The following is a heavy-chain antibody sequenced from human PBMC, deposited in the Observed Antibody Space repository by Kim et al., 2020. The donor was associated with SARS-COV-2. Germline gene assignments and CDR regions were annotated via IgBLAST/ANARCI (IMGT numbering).Heavy chain of an antibody. V-gene: IGHV4-34*01. Sequence: SETLSLTCAVYGGSFSGYYWSWIRQPPGKGLEWIGEINHSGSTNYNPSLKSRVTISVDTSKNQFSLKLSSVTAADTAVYYCARGTRQWLVRGPYYYFD. CDR2: INHSGST. D-gene: IGHD6-19*01. CDR3: ARGTRQWLVRGPYYYFD. J-gene: IGHJ6*03. CDR1: GGSFSGYY.